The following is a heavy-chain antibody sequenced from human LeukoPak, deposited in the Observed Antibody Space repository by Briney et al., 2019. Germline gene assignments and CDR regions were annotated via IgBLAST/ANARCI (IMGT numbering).Heavy chain of an antibody. D-gene: IGHD3-10*01. Sequence: SETLSLTCTVSGGSISSYCWSWIRQPPGKGLEWIGYIYYSGSTNYNPSLKSRVTISVDTSKNQFSLKLSSVTAADTAVYYCARETPLWFGETPAPTFDPWGQGTLVTVSS. CDR2: IYYSGST. CDR1: GGSISSYC. J-gene: IGHJ5*02. V-gene: IGHV4-59*01. CDR3: ARETPLWFGETPAPTFDP.